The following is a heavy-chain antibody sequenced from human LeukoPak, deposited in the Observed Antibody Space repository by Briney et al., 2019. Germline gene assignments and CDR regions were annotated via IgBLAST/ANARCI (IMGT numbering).Heavy chain of an antibody. CDR2: ISSSGSTI. Sequence: GGSLRLSCAASGFHFSSYEMNWVRQAPGKRLEWVSYISSSGSTIYYADYVKGRFTISRDNAKNSLHLQLNSLRAEDTAVYYCEIVKGSGCYEVDYWGQGTLVTVSS. V-gene: IGHV3-48*03. J-gene: IGHJ4*02. CDR3: EIVKGSGCYEVDY. D-gene: IGHD6-19*01. CDR1: GFHFSSYE.